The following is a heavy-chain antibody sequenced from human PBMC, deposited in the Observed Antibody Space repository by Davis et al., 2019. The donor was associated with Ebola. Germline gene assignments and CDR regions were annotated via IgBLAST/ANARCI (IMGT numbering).Heavy chain of an antibody. V-gene: IGHV3-73*01. CDR3: TRHPPLTTANWIDN. CDR2: IRSKANSYAT. J-gene: IGHJ4*02. Sequence: GESLKISCAASGFTFSGSAMHWVRQASGKGLEWVGRIRSKANSYATAYAASVKGRFTISRDDSKNTAYLQMNSLKTEDTAVYYCTRHPPLTTANWIDNWGQGTLVTVSS. D-gene: IGHD1-1*01. CDR1: GFTFSGSA.